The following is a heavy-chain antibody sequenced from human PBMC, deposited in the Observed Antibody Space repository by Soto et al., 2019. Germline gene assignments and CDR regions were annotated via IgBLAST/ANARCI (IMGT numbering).Heavy chain of an antibody. CDR1: GFTFSIFG. D-gene: IGHD6-19*01. CDR3: ARGYNSGWGGY. CDR2: IGSSSNAL. Sequence: EVQLVESGGGLVQPGGSLRLSCVASGFTFSIFGMNWVRQAPGRGLEWISYIGSSSNALYYADSVKGRFTISRDNAKNSLYLQMDSLRDEDTAVYYCARGYNSGWGGYWGQGTLVTVSS. J-gene: IGHJ4*02. V-gene: IGHV3-48*02.